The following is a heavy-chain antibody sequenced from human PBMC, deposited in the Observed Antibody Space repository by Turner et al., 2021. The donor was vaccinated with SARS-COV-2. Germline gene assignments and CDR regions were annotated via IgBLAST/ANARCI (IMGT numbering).Heavy chain of an antibody. D-gene: IGHD2-15*01. Sequence: QVQLQEWGAGLLKPSETLSLTCAIYGGSFSGFYWSWIRQPLGQGLEGIAEFDHSGSTNTNPSLKSRVTISVDTSKNQFSPKLSSVTAADTAVYYCARAGNCAGGSCYFDYWGQGTLVTVSS. J-gene: IGHJ4*02. V-gene: IGHV4-34*01. CDR2: FDHSGST. CDR1: GGSFSGFY. CDR3: ARAGNCAGGSCYFDY.